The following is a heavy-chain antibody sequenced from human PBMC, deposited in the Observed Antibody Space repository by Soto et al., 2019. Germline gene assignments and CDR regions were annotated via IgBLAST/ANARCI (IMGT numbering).Heavy chain of an antibody. CDR3: ARESLNIVATIGPDYYYGMDV. CDR2: ISYDGSNK. V-gene: IGHV3-30-3*01. D-gene: IGHD5-12*01. J-gene: IGHJ6*02. Sequence: GESLRLSCAASGFTFSSYAMHWVRQAPGKGLEWVAVISYDGSNKYYADSVKGRFTISRDNSKNTLYLQMNSLRAEDTAVYYCARESLNIVATIGPDYYYGMDVWGQGTTVTVSS. CDR1: GFTFSSYA.